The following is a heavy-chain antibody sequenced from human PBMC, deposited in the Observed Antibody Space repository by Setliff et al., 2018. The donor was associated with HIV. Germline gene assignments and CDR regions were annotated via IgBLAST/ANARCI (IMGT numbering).Heavy chain of an antibody. CDR2: IYYSGST. CDR1: GGSISSHY. CDR3: ARVIQSSSFPFEC. V-gene: IGHV4-59*11. D-gene: IGHD3-22*01. J-gene: IGHJ4*02. Sequence: PSETLSLTCSVSGGSISSHYGSWIRQPPGKGLEWIGYIYYSGSTDYNPTLKSRVSVSVDTSKNQCSLKLTSVTAADTAIYYCARVIQSSSFPFECWGQGALVTAPQ.